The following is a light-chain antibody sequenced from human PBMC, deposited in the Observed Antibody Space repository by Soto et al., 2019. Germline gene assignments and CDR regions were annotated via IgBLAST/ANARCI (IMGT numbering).Light chain of an antibody. CDR3: QQYGSSPPT. J-gene: IGKJ1*01. CDR1: QTVSGSY. V-gene: IGKV3-20*01. CDR2: AAS. Sequence: EIVLTQSAGTLSLSPGERATLSCRASQTVSGSYLAWFQQKPGQAPRLLIYAASTRAAGVPDRFSGSGSGTDFTLTISRLEPEDFAVYYCQQYGSSPPTFGQGTKVEIK.